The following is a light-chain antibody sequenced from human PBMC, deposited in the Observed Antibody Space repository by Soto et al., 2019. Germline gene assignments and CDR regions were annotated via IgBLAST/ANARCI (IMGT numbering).Light chain of an antibody. V-gene: IGKV3-11*01. CDR2: DAS. CDR3: QQRSNWPRT. Sequence: EIVLTQSPATLSLSPGERATLSCRASQSVSSYLAWYQQKPGQAPRLLIYDASNRATGIPARFSGSGSGTDFTLTISNREPEDFAVYYCQQRSNWPRTFGGGTKVEIK. CDR1: QSVSSY. J-gene: IGKJ4*01.